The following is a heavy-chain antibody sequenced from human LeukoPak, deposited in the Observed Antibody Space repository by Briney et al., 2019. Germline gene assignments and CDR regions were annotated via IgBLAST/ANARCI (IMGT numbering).Heavy chain of an antibody. D-gene: IGHD5-18*01. CDR3: ARMHRYGRY. J-gene: IGHJ4*02. V-gene: IGHV4-59*01. Sequence: PSETLSLTCTVSGGSITGYYWSWVRQLPGEGVEWIGYISDSGSTNYNPSLKSRITISVDTSKNQFSLQLRSATAADTAFYYCARMHRYGRYWGQGALLTVSS. CDR2: ISDSGST. CDR1: GGSITGYY.